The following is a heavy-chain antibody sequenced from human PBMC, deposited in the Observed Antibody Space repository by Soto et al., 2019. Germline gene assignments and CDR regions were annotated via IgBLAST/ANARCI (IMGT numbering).Heavy chain of an antibody. CDR3: ARSPRITIFGVVSPPTYYYGMDV. Sequence: SVKVSCKASGGTFSSYAISWVRQAPGQGLEWMGGIIPIFGTANYAQKFQGRVTITADESTSTAYMELSSLRSEDTAVYYCARSPRITIFGVVSPPTYYYGMDVWGQGTTVTVSS. J-gene: IGHJ6*02. CDR2: IIPIFGTA. CDR1: GGTFSSYA. V-gene: IGHV1-69*13. D-gene: IGHD3-3*01.